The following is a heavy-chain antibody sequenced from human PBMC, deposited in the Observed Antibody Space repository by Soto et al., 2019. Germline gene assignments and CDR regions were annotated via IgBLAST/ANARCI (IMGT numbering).Heavy chain of an antibody. V-gene: IGHV5-51*01. J-gene: IGHJ4*02. D-gene: IGHD6-13*01. CDR1: GYTFSNCW. Sequence: GESLKISCHCSGYTFSNCWIGWVRQLPGKGLEWMGIIYPGDHETRYSPSFHGKVTISADKSINTAYLQWNSLEASDTAFYFCARSPRSSPYFDYWGQGTLVTVSS. CDR2: IYPGDHET. CDR3: ARSPRSSPYFDY.